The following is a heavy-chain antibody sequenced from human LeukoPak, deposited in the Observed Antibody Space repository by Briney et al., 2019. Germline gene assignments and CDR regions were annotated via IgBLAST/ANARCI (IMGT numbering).Heavy chain of an antibody. J-gene: IGHJ6*03. V-gene: IGHV3-23*01. CDR1: GFTFSSYA. Sequence: GGSLRLSCAASGFTFSSYAMSWVRQAPGKGLEWVSAISGSGGSTYYADSVKGRFTISRDNSKNTLYLQMNSLRAEDTAVYYCAKCISSGPGGYYYYYYMDVWGKGTTVTVSS. CDR3: AKCISSGPGGYYYYYYMDV. D-gene: IGHD3-22*01. CDR2: ISGSGGST.